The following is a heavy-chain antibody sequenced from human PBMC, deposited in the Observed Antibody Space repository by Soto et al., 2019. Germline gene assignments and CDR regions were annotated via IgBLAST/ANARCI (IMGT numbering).Heavy chain of an antibody. J-gene: IGHJ5*02. D-gene: IGHD6-19*01. V-gene: IGHV3-30*18. CDR1: GFTFRSFG. CDR3: TKPRSSLQWPPFDP. Sequence: GGSLRLSCEASGFTFRSFGMHWVRQTPDKGLEWVSVISPDGSSQDYADSVKGRFFTSRDNSRNTLYLQMNSLRIEDTGVYYFTKPRSSLQWPPFDPWGHGTLVPVSS. CDR2: ISPDGSSQ.